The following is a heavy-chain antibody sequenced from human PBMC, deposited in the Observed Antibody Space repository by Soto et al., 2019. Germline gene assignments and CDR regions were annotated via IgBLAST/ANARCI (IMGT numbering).Heavy chain of an antibody. V-gene: IGHV2-5*02. CDR1: GFSLSTSGVG. CDR3: AYLPCSGGSCYWFSFSGMDV. CDR2: IYWDDAQ. Sequence: QITLKESGPTLVKPTQTLTLTCTFSGFSLSTSGVGVAWIRQPPGKALEWLALIYWDDAQRYRPSLESRLTTTKDTSKNQVVLTTTNMDSVDTATYYCAYLPCSGGSCYWFSFSGMDVWGQGTTVTVSS. D-gene: IGHD2-15*01. J-gene: IGHJ6*02.